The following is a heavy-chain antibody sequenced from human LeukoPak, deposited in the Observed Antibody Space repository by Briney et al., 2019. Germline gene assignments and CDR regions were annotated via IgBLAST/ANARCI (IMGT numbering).Heavy chain of an antibody. CDR3: ATDLWGGSHLGAEF. J-gene: IGHJ4*02. V-gene: IGHV3-23*01. CDR1: GLTFNTYA. D-gene: IGHD3-16*01. Sequence: PGGSLRLSCAASGLTFNTYAMSWVRQAPGKGLEWVSAISTSGDRTYYADSVKGRFTISRDNAKNTVYLQINRLRVEDTAIYSCATDLWGGSHLGAEFWGQGTLVSDPS. CDR2: ISTSGDRT.